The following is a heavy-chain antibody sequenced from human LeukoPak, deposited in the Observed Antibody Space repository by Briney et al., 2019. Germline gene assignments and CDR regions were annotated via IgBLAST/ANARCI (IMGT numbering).Heavy chain of an antibody. D-gene: IGHD1-26*01. CDR1: GGSISGYY. Sequence: KSSETLSLTCIVSGGSISGYYWNWIRQPPGKGLEWIGYIYYSGSTNYNPSLKSRVTISLDTSKKQFSLKLSSVTAADTAVYYCVRDGGLRRWEVSTVYNYGMDVWGQGTTVTVSS. CDR2: IYYSGST. J-gene: IGHJ6*02. CDR3: VRDGGLRRWEVSTVYNYGMDV. V-gene: IGHV4-59*01.